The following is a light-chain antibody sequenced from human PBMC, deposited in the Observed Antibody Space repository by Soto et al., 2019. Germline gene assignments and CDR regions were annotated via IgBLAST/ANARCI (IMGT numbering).Light chain of an antibody. CDR2: EVS. Sequence: QSALTQPASVSGSPGQSITISCTGTSSDVGGYNYVSWYQHHPGKGPKLVIYEVSNRPSGVSTRFSGSKSGNTASLTISELRAEDEAYYYCSSYTSSSTQVFGTGTKLTVL. J-gene: IGLJ1*01. CDR1: SSDVGGYNY. V-gene: IGLV2-14*01. CDR3: SSYTSSSTQV.